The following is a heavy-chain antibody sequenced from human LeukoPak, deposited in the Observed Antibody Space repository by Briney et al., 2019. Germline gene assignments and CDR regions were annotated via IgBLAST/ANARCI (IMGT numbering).Heavy chain of an antibody. D-gene: IGHD4-11*01. J-gene: IGHJ4*02. V-gene: IGHV3-23*01. CDR3: ARDSGGLQYRPDYFDY. CDR2: ISGTGDIT. Sequence: PGGSLRLSCAASGFTFSSYAMSWVRQAPGKGLEWVSAISGTGDITYYADSVKGRFTIPRDNSKNTVYLQMNSLRAEDTAVYYCARDSGGLQYRPDYFDYWGQGTLVTVSS. CDR1: GFTFSSYA.